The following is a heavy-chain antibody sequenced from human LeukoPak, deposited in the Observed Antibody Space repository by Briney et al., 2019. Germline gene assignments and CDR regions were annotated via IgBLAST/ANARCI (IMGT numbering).Heavy chain of an antibody. Sequence: ASVKVSCKASGYTFTGYYMHWVRQAPGQGLEWMGWINPNSGGTNYAQKFQGRVTMTRDTSISTAYMELSRLRSDDTAVYYRAREGQPGDYFDYWGQGTLVTVSS. J-gene: IGHJ4*02. V-gene: IGHV1-2*02. CDR3: AREGQPGDYFDY. CDR2: INPNSGGT. D-gene: IGHD1-14*01. CDR1: GYTFTGYY.